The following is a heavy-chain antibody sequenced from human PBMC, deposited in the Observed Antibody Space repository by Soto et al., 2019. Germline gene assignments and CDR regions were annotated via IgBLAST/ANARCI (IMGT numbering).Heavy chain of an antibody. D-gene: IGHD6-19*01. V-gene: IGHV3-23*01. J-gene: IGHJ4*02. Sequence: SGGSLRLSCAASGFTSSSYVMGWVRQTPGKGLEWVSVMSDSGATTYYADSVKGRFTMSRDSSKNTLYLQMNSLRAEDTAVYYWAKGCGSRGGHCGWYFDYGGQGTLVTVPS. CDR2: MSDSGATT. CDR3: AKGCGSRGGHCGWYFDY. CDR1: GFTSSSYV.